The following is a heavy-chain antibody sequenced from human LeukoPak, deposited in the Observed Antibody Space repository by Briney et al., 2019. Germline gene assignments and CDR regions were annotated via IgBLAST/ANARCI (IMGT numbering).Heavy chain of an antibody. CDR3: ARDPPRIVVVVAATNYYGMDV. Sequence: ASVKVSCKASGYTFTSYGISWVRQAPGQGLEWMGWISAYNGNTNYARKLQGRVTMTTDTSTSTAYMELRSLRSDDTAVYYCARDPPRIVVVVAATNYYGMDVWGQGTTVTVSS. CDR2: ISAYNGNT. D-gene: IGHD2-15*01. V-gene: IGHV1-18*01. J-gene: IGHJ6*02. CDR1: GYTFTSYG.